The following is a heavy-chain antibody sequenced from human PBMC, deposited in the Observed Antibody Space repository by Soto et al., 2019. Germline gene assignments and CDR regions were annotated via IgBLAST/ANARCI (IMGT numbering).Heavy chain of an antibody. CDR3: AKESELLWFGEPRAFDI. CDR1: GFTFSSYA. CDR2: ISGSGGST. V-gene: IGHV3-23*01. J-gene: IGHJ3*02. Sequence: GGSLRLSCAASGFTFSSYAMSWVRQAPGKGLEWVSAISGSGGSTYYADSVKGRFTISRDNSKNTLYLQMNSLRAEDTAVYYCAKESELLWFGEPRAFDIWGQGTMVTVSS. D-gene: IGHD3-10*01.